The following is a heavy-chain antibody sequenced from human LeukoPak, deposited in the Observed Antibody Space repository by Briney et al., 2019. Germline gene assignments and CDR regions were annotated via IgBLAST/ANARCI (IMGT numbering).Heavy chain of an antibody. CDR2: IYYTGST. CDR3: ARGATAWVHFDY. J-gene: IGHJ4*02. Sequence: SETLSLTCAVSGGSISSGGYSWSWIRQPPGKGLEWIGYIYYTGSTSYNPSLKSRVTMSLDTSKNQFSLKLSSVTAADTAVYYCARGATAWVHFDYWGQGTLVTVSS. D-gene: IGHD1-26*01. V-gene: IGHV4-61*08. CDR1: GGSISSGGYS.